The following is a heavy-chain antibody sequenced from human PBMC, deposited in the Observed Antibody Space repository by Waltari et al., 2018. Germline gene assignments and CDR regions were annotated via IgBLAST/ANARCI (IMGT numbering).Heavy chain of an antibody. CDR3: ARDWVVVVAATYSYYYYGMDV. CDR1: GGTFSSYT. CDR2: IIPILGIA. J-gene: IGHJ6*02. Sequence: QVQLVQSGAEVQKPGSSVKVSCKASGGTFSSYTISWVRQAPGHGLEWMGRIIPILGIANYAQKFQGRVTITADKSTSTAYMELSSLRSEDTAVYYCARDWVVVVAATYSYYYYGMDVWGQGTTVTVSS. V-gene: IGHV1-69*08. D-gene: IGHD2-15*01.